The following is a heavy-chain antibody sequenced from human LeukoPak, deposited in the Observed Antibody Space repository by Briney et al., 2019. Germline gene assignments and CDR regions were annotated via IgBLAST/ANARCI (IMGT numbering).Heavy chain of an antibody. CDR1: GYTLTELS. J-gene: IGHJ4*02. D-gene: IGHD4-17*01. CDR2: FDPEDGET. Sequence: ASVKVSCKVSGYTLTELSMHWVRQAPGKGLEWMGGFDPEDGETIYAQKFQGRVTMTEDTSTDTAYMELSSLRSEDAAVYYCATDRRVDYGDYYFDYWGQGTLVTVSS. CDR3: ATDRRVDYGDYYFDY. V-gene: IGHV1-24*01.